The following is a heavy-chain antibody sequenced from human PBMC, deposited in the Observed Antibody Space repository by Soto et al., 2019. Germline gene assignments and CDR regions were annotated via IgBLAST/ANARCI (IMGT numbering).Heavy chain of an antibody. CDR3: AKDSGLPRFGTLIHALDL. V-gene: IGHV3-11*01. CDR1: GFTFSDYY. J-gene: IGHJ3*01. Sequence: GGSLRLSCAASGFTFSDYYMSWIRQAPGKGLEWVSYISSSGSTIYYADSVKGRFTISRDNAKNSLYLQMNSLRAEDTAVYYCAKDSGLPRFGTLIHALDLWGQGTMVTVSS. CDR2: ISSSGSTI. D-gene: IGHD3-10*01.